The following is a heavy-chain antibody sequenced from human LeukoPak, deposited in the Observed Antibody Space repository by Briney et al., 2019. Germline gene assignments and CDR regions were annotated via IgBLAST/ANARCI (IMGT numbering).Heavy chain of an antibody. V-gene: IGHV3-23*01. CDR2: IRGGGAST. CDR3: AKDPSHYGDYTEYFQH. J-gene: IGHJ1*01. Sequence: GGSLRLSCAASGFIFSNYAMSWVRQAPGKGLECVSAIRGGGASTYYADSVRGRLTISRDNSKNTVYLQMNSLRAEDTAVYYCAKDPSHYGDYTEYFQHWGQGTLVTVSS. CDR1: GFIFSNYA. D-gene: IGHD4-17*01.